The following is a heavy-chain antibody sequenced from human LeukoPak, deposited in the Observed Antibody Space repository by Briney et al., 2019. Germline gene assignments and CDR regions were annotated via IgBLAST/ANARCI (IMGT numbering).Heavy chain of an antibody. V-gene: IGHV3-21*01. D-gene: IGHD3-22*01. J-gene: IGHJ3*02. CDR2: ISSSSSYI. CDR1: GFTFSSYS. Sequence: PGGSLRLSCAASGFTFSSYSMNWVRQAPGKGLEWVSSISSSSSYIYYADSVKGRFTISRDNAKNSLYLQMNSLRAEDTAVYYCAREKGFGWLLRPKKGAFDIWGQGTMVTVSS. CDR3: AREKGFGWLLRPKKGAFDI.